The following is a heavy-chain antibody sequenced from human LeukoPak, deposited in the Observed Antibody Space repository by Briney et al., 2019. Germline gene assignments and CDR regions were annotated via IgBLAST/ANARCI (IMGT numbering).Heavy chain of an antibody. V-gene: IGHV4-59*08. CDR1: GGSISSYY. J-gene: IGHJ4*02. D-gene: IGHD6-19*01. CDR3: ATRGLRGSGWYRVDY. Sequence: SETLSLTCTVSGGSISSYYWSWIRQPPGKGLEWIGFIYYSGSTNYNPSLKSRVTISIDMSQSHFSLNLSSVTAADTAFYYCATRGLRGSGWYRVDYWGQGTLVTVSS. CDR2: IYYSGST.